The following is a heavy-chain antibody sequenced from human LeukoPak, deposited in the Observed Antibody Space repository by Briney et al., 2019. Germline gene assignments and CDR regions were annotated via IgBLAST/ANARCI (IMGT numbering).Heavy chain of an antibody. D-gene: IGHD6-19*01. CDR1: GGSISSSSYY. CDR2: IYYSGST. Sequence: PSETLSLTCTVSGGSISSSSYYWGWIRQPPGKGLEWIGSIYYSGSTYYNPSLKSRVTISVDTSKNQFSLKLNSVTAADTAVYYCARTPWLVRDFDYWGQGTLVTVSS. V-gene: IGHV4-39*01. CDR3: ARTPWLVRDFDY. J-gene: IGHJ4*02.